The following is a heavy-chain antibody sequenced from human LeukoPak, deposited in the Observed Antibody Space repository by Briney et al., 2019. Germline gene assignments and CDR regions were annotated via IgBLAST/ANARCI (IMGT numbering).Heavy chain of an antibody. V-gene: IGHV4-39*07. J-gene: IGHJ3*02. Sequence: SEALSLTCTVSGGSISSGTYYWGWIRQPPGKGLEWIGSIYYSGSTYYNPSLKSRVTISVDTSKNQFSLRLSSVTAADTAVYYCARAGRAIDAFDIWGQGTMVTVSS. CDR3: ARAGRAIDAFDI. CDR2: IYYSGST. CDR1: GGSISSGTYY.